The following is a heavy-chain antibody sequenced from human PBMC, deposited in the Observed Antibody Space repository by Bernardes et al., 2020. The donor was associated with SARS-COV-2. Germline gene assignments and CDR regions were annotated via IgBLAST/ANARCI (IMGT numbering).Heavy chain of an antibody. Sequence: SETLSLTCTVSGGSISSYYWSWIRQPPGKGLEWIGYIYHSGSTNYNPSLKSRVTISVDTSKNQFSLKLSSVTAADTAVYYCAGAGYYYGSGSYPNWFDPWGQGTLVTVSS. D-gene: IGHD3-10*01. CDR3: AGAGYYYGSGSYPNWFDP. CDR1: GGSISSYY. J-gene: IGHJ5*02. V-gene: IGHV4-59*01. CDR2: IYHSGST.